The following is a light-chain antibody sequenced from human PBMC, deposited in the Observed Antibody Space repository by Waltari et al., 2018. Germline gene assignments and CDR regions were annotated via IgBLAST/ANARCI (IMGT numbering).Light chain of an antibody. CDR3: SSYVGSNNYV. CDR2: DVN. V-gene: IGLV2-8*01. Sequence: QSALTQPPSASGSPGQSVSISCTGTSSDVGGYHFVSWYQQHPGKAPKLMIYDVNKPPSGVPDRFSGSKSGNTASLTVSVLQAEDEADYYCSSYVGSNNYVFGSGTKVTVL. J-gene: IGLJ1*01. CDR1: SSDVGGYHF.